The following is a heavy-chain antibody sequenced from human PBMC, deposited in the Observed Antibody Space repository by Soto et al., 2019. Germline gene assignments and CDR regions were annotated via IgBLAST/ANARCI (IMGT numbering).Heavy chain of an antibody. CDR1: GFTFSSYA. V-gene: IGHV3-23*01. CDR2: ISGSGANT. J-gene: IGHJ5*01. D-gene: IGHD6-19*01. Sequence: GGSLRLSCAASGFTFSSYAMSWVRQAPGKGPEWVSAISGSGANTYYADSVKGRFTISRDNAKNTLYLQMNSLSAEDTALYYCSKDKYSVAGTRKDSWGQGTLVTGSS. CDR3: SKDKYSVAGTRKDS.